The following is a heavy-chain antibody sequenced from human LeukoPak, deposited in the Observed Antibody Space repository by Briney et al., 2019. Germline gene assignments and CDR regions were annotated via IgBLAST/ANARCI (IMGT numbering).Heavy chain of an antibody. CDR3: AREMATIVNQFDY. J-gene: IGHJ4*02. V-gene: IGHV1-18*01. Sequence: VASVKVSCKASGYIFTSYGISWLRQAPGQGLEWIGWISPYHGNTDYAQKLQGRVTMTTDTSTSTAYMELRSLRSDDTAVYYCAREMATIVNQFDYWGQGTLVTVSS. CDR2: ISPYHGNT. D-gene: IGHD5-24*01. CDR1: GYIFTSYG.